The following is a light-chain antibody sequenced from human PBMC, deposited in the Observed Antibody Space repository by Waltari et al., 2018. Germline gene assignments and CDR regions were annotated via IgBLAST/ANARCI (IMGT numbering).Light chain of an antibody. V-gene: IGLV1-51*01. CDR3: ETWDTSLSAWV. CDR2: DND. CDR1: RSNIGSKY. J-gene: IGLJ3*02. Sequence: QSVLPQAPSVSAAPGQKVTISCAGSRSNIGSKYVSWYQQFPGTAPKLLIYDNDKRPSGIPDRFSASKSGTSATLGITGLQTGDEANYYCETWDTSLSAWVFGGGTKLTVL.